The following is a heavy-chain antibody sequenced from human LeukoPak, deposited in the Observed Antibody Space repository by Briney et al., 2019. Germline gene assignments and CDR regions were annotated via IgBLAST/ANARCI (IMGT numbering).Heavy chain of an antibody. D-gene: IGHD5-24*01. CDR3: AKARD. J-gene: IGHJ4*02. V-gene: IGHV3-23*01. CDR1: GLPFSSYA. CDR2: ISGGGDTT. Sequence: GRSPRLSCAASGLPFSSYAMTWVRQAPGKGLEWVASISGGGDTTSYAYSVKGRFTISRDNSKNTMYLQMNSLRDDDTAFYFCAKARDWGQGTLVTVSS.